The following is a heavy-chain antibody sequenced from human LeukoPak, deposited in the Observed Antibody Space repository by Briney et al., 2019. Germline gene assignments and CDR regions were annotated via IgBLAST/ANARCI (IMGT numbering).Heavy chain of an antibody. D-gene: IGHD5-18*01. CDR1: GGSFSGYY. Sequence: SETLSLTCAVYGGSFSGYYWSWIRQPPGKGLEWIGEINHSGSTNYNPSLKSRVTISVDTSKNQFSLKLSSVTAADTAVYYCARGRWRGYPDYWGRGTLVTVSS. J-gene: IGHJ4*02. CDR2: INHSGST. CDR3: ARGRWRGYPDY. V-gene: IGHV4-34*01.